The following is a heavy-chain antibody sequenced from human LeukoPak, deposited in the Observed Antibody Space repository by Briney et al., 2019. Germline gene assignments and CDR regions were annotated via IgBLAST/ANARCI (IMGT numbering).Heavy chain of an antibody. D-gene: IGHD3-3*01. J-gene: IGHJ4*02. CDR1: GFTFSSHS. CDR2: ISSSSSSR. V-gene: IGHV3-48*01. CDR3: ARMSGSRLPGY. Sequence: GGSLRLSCAASGFTFSSHSMNWVRQAPGKGLEWVSYISSSSSSRYYADSVKGRFTISRDDARNSLYLQMNSLRAEDTAVYYCARMSGSRLPGYWGQGALVTVPS.